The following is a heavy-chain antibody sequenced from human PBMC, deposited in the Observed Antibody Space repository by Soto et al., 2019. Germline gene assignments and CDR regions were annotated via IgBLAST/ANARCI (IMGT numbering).Heavy chain of an antibody. CDR3: ANLRYCSGGSCYSDAFDI. D-gene: IGHD2-15*01. CDR2: ISGSGGST. CDR1: GFTFSSYA. V-gene: IGHV3-23*01. J-gene: IGHJ3*02. Sequence: HPGGSLRLSCAASGFTFSSYAMSWVRQAPGKGLEWVSAISGSGGSTYYADSVKGRFTISRDNSKNTPYLQMNSLRAEDTAVYYCANLRYCSGGSCYSDAFDIWGQGTMVTVSS.